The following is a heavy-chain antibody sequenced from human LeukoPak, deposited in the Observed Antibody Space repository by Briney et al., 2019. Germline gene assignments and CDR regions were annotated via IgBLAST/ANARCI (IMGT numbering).Heavy chain of an antibody. CDR1: GFTFSSYA. CDR3: ARVTAKYYFDY. D-gene: IGHD2-21*02. J-gene: IGHJ4*02. V-gene: IGHV3-23*01. Sequence: GGSLRLSCAASGFTFSSYAMSWVRQALGKGLEWVSAISGSGGSTYYADSVKGRFTISRDNSKNTLYLQMNSLRAEDTAVYYCARVTAKYYFDYWGQGTLVTVSS. CDR2: ISGSGGST.